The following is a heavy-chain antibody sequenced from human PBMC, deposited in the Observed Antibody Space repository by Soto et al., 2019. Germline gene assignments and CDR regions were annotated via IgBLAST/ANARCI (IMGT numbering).Heavy chain of an antibody. J-gene: IGHJ4*02. Sequence: ASVKVSCKASGYTFTSSGISWGRQAPGQGLEWMGWISAYNGNTNYAQKLQGRVTMTTDTSTSTAYMELRSLRSDDTAVYYCAREGVTMVRGVRSDYWGQGTLVTVSS. CDR2: ISAYNGNT. CDR3: AREGVTMVRGVRSDY. D-gene: IGHD3-10*01. CDR1: GYTFTSSG. V-gene: IGHV1-18*01.